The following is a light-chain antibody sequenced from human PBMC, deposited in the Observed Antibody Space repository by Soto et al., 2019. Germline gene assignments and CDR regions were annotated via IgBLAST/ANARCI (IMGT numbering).Light chain of an antibody. V-gene: IGKV3-20*01. J-gene: IGKJ4*01. CDR3: QQYDSSFT. CDR2: GAS. Sequence: VLTQSPATLSLSPGERATLSCTASQHVTSTYIAWYQQKFGQAPRLLTYGASTSSTGTPDRFTGGGCGTDFTLTINKVETEDFSAYFCQQYDSSFTFGGRTKVEMK. CDR1: QHVTSTY.